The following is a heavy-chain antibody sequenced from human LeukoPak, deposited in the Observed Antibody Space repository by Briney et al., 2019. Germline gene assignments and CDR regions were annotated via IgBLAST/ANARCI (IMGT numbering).Heavy chain of an antibody. CDR1: GFTLSSYS. J-gene: IGHJ4*02. V-gene: IGHV3-21*01. CDR3: ARGHGSMGSYYRGPFDY. Sequence: GGSLRLSCAASGFTLSSYSMNWVRQAPGKGLEWVSSISSSSSYIYYADSVKGRFTISRDNAKNSLYLQMNSLRAEDTAVYYCARGHGSMGSYYRGPFDYWGQGTLVTVSS. CDR2: ISSSSSYI. D-gene: IGHD3-10*01.